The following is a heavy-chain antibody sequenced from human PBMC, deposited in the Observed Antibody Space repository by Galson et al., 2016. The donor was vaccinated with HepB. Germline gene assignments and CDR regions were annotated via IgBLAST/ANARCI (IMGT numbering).Heavy chain of an antibody. CDR1: GFTFSSYA. V-gene: IGHV3-30*04. D-gene: IGHD2-2*01. Sequence: SLRLSCAASGFTFSSYAMHWVRQAPGKGLEWVAVISNHGSKKYYADSVKGLFTISRDNSKNTLYLQMNSLRAEDTAVYYCARAGDSSTTNWFDPWGQGTLVTVSS. CDR3: ARAGDSSTTNWFDP. CDR2: ISNHGSKK. J-gene: IGHJ5*02.